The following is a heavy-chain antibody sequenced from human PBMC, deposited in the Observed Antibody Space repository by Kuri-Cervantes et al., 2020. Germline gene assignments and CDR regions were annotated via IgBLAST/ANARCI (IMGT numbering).Heavy chain of an antibody. CDR3: ARDSIWFGELFLANFDY. CDR2: ISSSSSTI. Sequence: GESLKISCAASGFTFSSYSMNWVRQAPGKGLEWVSYISSSSSTIYYADSVKSRFTISRDNAKNSLYLQMNSLRDEDTAVYYCARDSIWFGELFLANFDYWGQGTLVTVSS. D-gene: IGHD3-10*01. J-gene: IGHJ4*02. CDR1: GFTFSSYS. V-gene: IGHV3-48*02.